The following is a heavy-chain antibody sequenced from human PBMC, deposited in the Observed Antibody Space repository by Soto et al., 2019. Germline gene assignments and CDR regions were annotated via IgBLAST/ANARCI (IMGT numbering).Heavy chain of an antibody. CDR1: GFTFSNYG. CDR3: GKDHMATPVTTVGY. D-gene: IGHD4-17*01. CDR2: ISYHGRAK. J-gene: IGHJ4*02. V-gene: IGHV3-30*18. Sequence: QVQLVESGGGVVQPGRSLRLSCAASGFTFSNYGMHWVRQAPGKGLEWVAVISYHGRAKYYAASVKGRFTSARDNSKNTLYLPMDSLRAEDRAVYYCGKDHMATPVTTVGYWGQGTLVTVSS.